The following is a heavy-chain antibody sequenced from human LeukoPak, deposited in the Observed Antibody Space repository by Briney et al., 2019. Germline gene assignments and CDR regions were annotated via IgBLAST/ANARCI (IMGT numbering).Heavy chain of an antibody. CDR2: IYGSGST. J-gene: IGHJ4*02. Sequence: GGSLRLSGAASGFTVSSNQMTWVRQAPGKGLEWVSIIYGSGSTYYADSVKGRFTISRDNSKNMVYLQLNSLRAEDTAIFYCVQIPGGGYWGQGTLVTVSS. V-gene: IGHV3-53*01. CDR3: VQIPGGGY. CDR1: GFTVSSNQ. D-gene: IGHD5-24*01.